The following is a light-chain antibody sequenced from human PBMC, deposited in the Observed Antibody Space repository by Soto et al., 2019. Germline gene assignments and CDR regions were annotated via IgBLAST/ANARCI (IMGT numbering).Light chain of an antibody. CDR3: TSYTRSDTLL. CDR1: SSDVGGYNY. Sequence: QSALTQPASVSGSPGQSITISCTGSSSDVGGYNYVSWYQHHPGKAPKMIIYDVSHRPSGVSNRFSGSKSGNTASLTISGLQAEDEADYYCTSYTRSDTLLFGGGTKLTVL. CDR2: DVS. J-gene: IGLJ2*01. V-gene: IGLV2-14*03.